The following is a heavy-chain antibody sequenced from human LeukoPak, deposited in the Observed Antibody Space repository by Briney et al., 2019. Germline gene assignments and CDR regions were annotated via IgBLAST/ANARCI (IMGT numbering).Heavy chain of an antibody. V-gene: IGHV3-33*01. J-gene: IGHJ3*02. D-gene: IGHD3-22*01. Sequence: GGSLRLSCAASGFTFSSYGMHWVRQAPGKGLEWVAVIWYDGSNKYYADSVKGRFTISRDNSKNTLYLQMNSLRAEDTAAYYWGRDARNYYYSKWPGGAFDILGQRTKVTVS. CDR2: IWYDGSNK. CDR1: GFTFSSYG. CDR3: GRDARNYYYSKWPGGAFDI.